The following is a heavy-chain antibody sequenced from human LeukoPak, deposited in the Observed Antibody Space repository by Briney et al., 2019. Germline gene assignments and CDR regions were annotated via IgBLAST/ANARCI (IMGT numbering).Heavy chain of an antibody. J-gene: IGHJ4*02. V-gene: IGHV3-20*04. D-gene: IGHD3-16*01. CDR1: GFTFDDYA. CDR2: INWNGDST. Sequence: GGSLRLSCAASGFTFDDYAMSWVRQAPGKGLEWVSTINWNGDSTGSADSVKGRFTISRDNSKNTLYLQMNSLRVEDTAVYYCAKDLGYDYVWGEGNLHDYWGQGILVTVSS. CDR3: AKDLGYDYVWGEGNLHDY.